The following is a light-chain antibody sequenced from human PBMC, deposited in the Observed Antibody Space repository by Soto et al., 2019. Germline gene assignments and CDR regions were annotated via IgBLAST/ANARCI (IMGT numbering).Light chain of an antibody. J-gene: IGKJ1*01. CDR1: QSISVW. V-gene: IGKV1-5*03. CDR3: QQYNSMWA. CDR2: KAS. Sequence: DIQMTQSPSTLSASVGDRVTITCRASQSISVWLAWYQQKAGKAPNLLIYKASRLESGVPSRFSGSGSETEFTLTISSLQPDDFATYYCQQYNSMWAFGQGTKVDIK.